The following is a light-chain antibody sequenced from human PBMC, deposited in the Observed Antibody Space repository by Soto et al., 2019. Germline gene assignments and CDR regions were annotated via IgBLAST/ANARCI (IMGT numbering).Light chain of an antibody. CDR2: DAS. CDR3: QQYSSYSQT. V-gene: IGKV1-5*01. CDR1: QSIRSW. Sequence: DIQMTQSPSTLSASVGDRVTITCRASQSIRSWLAWYQQKPGKAPNLLIYDASSLGSGVPSRFSGSGSGTEFTVTISSLQPDDFATYYCQQYSSYSQTFGQGTRVEIK. J-gene: IGKJ1*01.